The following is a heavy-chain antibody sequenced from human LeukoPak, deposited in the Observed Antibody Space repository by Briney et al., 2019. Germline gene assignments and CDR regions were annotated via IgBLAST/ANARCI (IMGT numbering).Heavy chain of an antibody. CDR2: SYYSGST. V-gene: IGHV4-61*05. J-gene: IGHJ3*02. CDR1: GGSISSSSYY. CDR3: ARGRLDITDAFDI. Sequence: SETLSLTCTVSGGSISSSSYYWGWIRQPPGKGLEWIGYSYYSGSTNYNPSLKSRVTISVDTSKNQFSLKLSSVTAADTAVYYCARGRLDITDAFDIWGQGTMVTVSS. D-gene: IGHD2-2*03.